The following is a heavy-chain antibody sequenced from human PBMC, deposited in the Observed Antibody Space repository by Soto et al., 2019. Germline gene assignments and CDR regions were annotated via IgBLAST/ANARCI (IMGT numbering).Heavy chain of an antibody. CDR2: ISYDGSNK. CDR1: GFTFSSYG. Sequence: TGGSLRLSCAASGFTFSSYGMHWVRQAPGKGLEWVAVISYDGSNKYYADSVKGRFTISRDNSKNTLYLQMNSLRAEDTAVYYCANSMMGSGTPYPEYYYYGMDVWGQGTTVTVSS. J-gene: IGHJ6*02. CDR3: ANSMMGSGTPYPEYYYYGMDV. D-gene: IGHD3-10*01. V-gene: IGHV3-30*18.